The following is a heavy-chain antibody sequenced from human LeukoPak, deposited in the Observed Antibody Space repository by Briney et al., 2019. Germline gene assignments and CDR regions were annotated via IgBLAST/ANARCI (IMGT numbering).Heavy chain of an antibody. V-gene: IGHV4-39*01. Sequence: SETLSLTCTVSGGSISSYYWSWIRQPPGKGLEWIGSIYYSGSTYYNPSLKSRVTISVDTSKNQFSLKLSSVTAADTAVYYCARHQTFTMRFDPWGQGTLVTVSS. CDR3: ARHQTFTMRFDP. CDR2: IYYSGST. CDR1: GGSISSYY. J-gene: IGHJ5*02. D-gene: IGHD3-22*01.